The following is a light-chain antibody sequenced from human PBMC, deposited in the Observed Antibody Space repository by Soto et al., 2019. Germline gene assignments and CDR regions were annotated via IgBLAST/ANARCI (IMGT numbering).Light chain of an antibody. CDR2: VNS. J-gene: IGLJ1*01. CDR3: QSYDSRLSGCV. V-gene: IGLV1-40*01. Sequence: QSVLTQPPSVSGAPGQRVTISCTGSSSNIGAGYDVHWYQQLPGTAPKLLIYVNSNRPSGVPDRFSGSKSGTSASLAITGLQAEDEADYYCQSYDSRLSGCVFGTGTKVTVL. CDR1: SSNIGAGYD.